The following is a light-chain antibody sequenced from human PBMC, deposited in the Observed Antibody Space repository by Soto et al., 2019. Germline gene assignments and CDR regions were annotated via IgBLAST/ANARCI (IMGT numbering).Light chain of an antibody. V-gene: IGLV2-14*01. CDR2: EVS. Sequence: QSALTQPASVSGSPGQSITISCTGTSSDVGGYNYVSWYQQHPGKAPKLMIYEVSNRPSGVSNRFSGSKSGNTASLTISGLHAEDEADYYCSSYTSSSTLVVGTGTKLTVL. J-gene: IGLJ1*01. CDR1: SSDVGGYNY. CDR3: SSYTSSSTLV.